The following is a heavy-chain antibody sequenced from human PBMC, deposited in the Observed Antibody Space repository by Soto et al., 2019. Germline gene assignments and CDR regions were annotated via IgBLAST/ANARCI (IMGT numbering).Heavy chain of an antibody. CDR1: GFTVSSNY. CDR3: AREGIAAAGEYYYYGMDV. J-gene: IGHJ6*02. D-gene: IGHD6-25*01. V-gene: IGHV3-53*02. CDR2: IYSGGST. Sequence: EVQLVETGGGLIQPGGSLRLSCAASGFTVSSNYMSWVRQAPGKGLEWVSVIYSGGSTYYAESVKGRFTISRENSKNTLYRQMNSLRAEDTAVYYCAREGIAAAGEYYYYGMDVWGQGTTVTVSS.